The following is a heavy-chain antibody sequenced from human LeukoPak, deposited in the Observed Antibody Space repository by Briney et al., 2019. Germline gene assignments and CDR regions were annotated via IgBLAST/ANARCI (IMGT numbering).Heavy chain of an antibody. J-gene: IGHJ4*02. Sequence: SETLSLTCAVYGGSFSGYYWSWIRQPPGKGLEWIGEINHSGSTNYNPSLKSRVTISVDTSKNQFSLKLSSVTAADTAVYYCARARSGSVYWGQGTLVTASS. CDR1: GGSFSGYY. V-gene: IGHV4-34*01. CDR2: INHSGST. CDR3: ARARSGSVY. D-gene: IGHD3-22*01.